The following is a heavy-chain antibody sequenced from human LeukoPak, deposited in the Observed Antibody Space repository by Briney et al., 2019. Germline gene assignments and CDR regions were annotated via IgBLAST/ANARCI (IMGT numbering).Heavy chain of an antibody. V-gene: IGHV1-2*04. CDR1: GYTFTGYY. D-gene: IGHD3-22*01. J-gene: IGHJ4*02. CDR2: INPNSGGT. Sequence: GASVKVSCKASGYTFTGYYIHWVRQAPGQGLEWMGWINPNSGGTSYAQKFQGWVTMTRDTSISSAYMELTRLKSDDTAVYYCAIHFDISAVPLYYFDYWGQGTLVTVSS. CDR3: AIHFDISAVPLYYFDY.